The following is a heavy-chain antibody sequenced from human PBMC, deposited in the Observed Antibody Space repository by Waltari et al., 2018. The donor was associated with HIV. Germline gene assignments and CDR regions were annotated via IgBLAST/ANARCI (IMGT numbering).Heavy chain of an antibody. V-gene: IGHV3-23*04. J-gene: IGHJ4*02. CDR3: AKDFDTSGLPYVVIDS. D-gene: IGHD3-22*01. CDR1: GVTFRSHA. Sequence: EVKLVQSGGGLVQPGGSLRLSCTASGVTFRSHAMSWVRQTPGKGLQWVSTISGSGSHTYYADSAKGRFTISRDNSENTLFLQMTRLRVEDTARYSCAKDFDTSGLPYVVIDSWGQGTLVTVSS. CDR2: ISGSGSHT.